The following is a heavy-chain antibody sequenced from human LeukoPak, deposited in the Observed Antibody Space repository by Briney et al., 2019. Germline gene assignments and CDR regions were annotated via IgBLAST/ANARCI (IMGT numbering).Heavy chain of an antibody. CDR1: GSTFSSYA. D-gene: IGHD1-1*01. CDR3: ARAQLGFDP. Sequence: GGSLRLSCAASGSTFSSYAMHWVRQAPGKGLEWVAVISYDRSNKYYADSVKGRFTISRDNSKNTLYLQMNSLRAEDTAVYYCARAQLGFDPWGQGTLVTVSS. J-gene: IGHJ5*02. V-gene: IGHV3-30*04. CDR2: ISYDRSNK.